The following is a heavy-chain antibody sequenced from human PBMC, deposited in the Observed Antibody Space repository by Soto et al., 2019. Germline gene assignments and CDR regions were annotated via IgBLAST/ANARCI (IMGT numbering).Heavy chain of an antibody. CDR2: ISGSGAGT. CDR3: AKVRTQLVYKGTFDT. Sequence: GGSLRLSCAASGFTFSSYTMSWVRQAPGKGLEWVSAISGSGAGTYYADSVKGRFTISRDNSKNTLYLQMNSLRAEDTAVYYCAKVRTQLVYKGTFDTWGQGTMVTVSS. CDR1: GFTFSSYT. V-gene: IGHV3-23*01. J-gene: IGHJ3*02. D-gene: IGHD2-2*02.